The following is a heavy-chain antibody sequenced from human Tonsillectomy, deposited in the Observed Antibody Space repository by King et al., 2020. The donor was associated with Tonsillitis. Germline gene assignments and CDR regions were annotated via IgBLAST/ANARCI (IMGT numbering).Heavy chain of an antibody. CDR3: AHSIHYYIPSF. CDR2: IYWDDDK. D-gene: IGHD3-22*01. Sequence: TLKESGPTLVKPTQTLTLTCACSGFSLSSNGVAVGWFRQPPGKALEWLALIYWDDDKRYSPSLRSRLSITKDTSKNQVVLTVTNMDPVDTATYYCAHSIHYYIPSFWGQGTLVSVSS. J-gene: IGHJ4*02. V-gene: IGHV2-5*02. CDR1: GFSLSSNGVA.